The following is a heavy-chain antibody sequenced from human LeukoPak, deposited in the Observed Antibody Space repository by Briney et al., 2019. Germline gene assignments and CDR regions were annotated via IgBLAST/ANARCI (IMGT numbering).Heavy chain of an antibody. CDR3: ASLGGYRIVGATTSDAFDI. V-gene: IGHV1-8*01. CDR2: MNPNSGNT. CDR1: GYTFTSYD. Sequence: ASVKVSCEASGYTFTSYDINWVRQATGQGLEWMGWMNPNSGNTGYAQKFQGRVTMTRNTSISTAYMELSSLRSEDTAVYYCASLGGYRIVGATTSDAFDIWGQGTMVTVSS. D-gene: IGHD1-26*01. J-gene: IGHJ3*02.